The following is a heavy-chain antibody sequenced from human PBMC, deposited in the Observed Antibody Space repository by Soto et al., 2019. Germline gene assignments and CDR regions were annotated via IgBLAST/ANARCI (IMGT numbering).Heavy chain of an antibody. Sequence: ASVKVSCKASGYTFTSYAMHWVRQAPGQRLEWMGWINAGNGNTKYSQKFQGRVTITRDTSASTAYMELSSLRSEDTAVYYCARLRLLVGATIGLGPPSAWFDPWGQGTLVNVSS. D-gene: IGHD1-26*01. J-gene: IGHJ5*02. CDR2: INAGNGNT. CDR1: GYTFTSYA. V-gene: IGHV1-3*01. CDR3: ARLRLLVGATIGLGPPSAWFDP.